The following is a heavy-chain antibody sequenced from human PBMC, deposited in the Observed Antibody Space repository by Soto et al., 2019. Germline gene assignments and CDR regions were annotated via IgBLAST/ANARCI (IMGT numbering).Heavy chain of an antibody. CDR2: IYWDDDK. CDR3: AHRRQQLVDNWFDP. D-gene: IGHD6-13*01. CDR1: GFSLSTSGVG. Sequence: QITLKESGPTLVKPTQTLTLTCTFSGFSLSTSGVGVGWIRQPPGKALEWLALIYWDDDKRYSPSLKSRLTITQEPSKNQMVLTMTNIDPVDTAPYYCAHRRQQLVDNWFDPWGQGTLVTVSS. J-gene: IGHJ5*02. V-gene: IGHV2-5*02.